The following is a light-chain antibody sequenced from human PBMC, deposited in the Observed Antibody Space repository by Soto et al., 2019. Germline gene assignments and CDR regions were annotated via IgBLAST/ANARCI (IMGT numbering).Light chain of an antibody. V-gene: IGKV3-20*01. CDR3: QQYGSSPPT. J-gene: IGKJ1*01. CDR2: GAS. Sequence: EIVLTQSPGTLSLSPGERATLSCRAIQSVNSYSLAWYQLKPGQPPRLLVWGASNRATDIPYRFSGSGSGTDFALTITNLEPDDFAVYYCQQYGSSPPTFGQGTRVEVK. CDR1: QSVNSYS.